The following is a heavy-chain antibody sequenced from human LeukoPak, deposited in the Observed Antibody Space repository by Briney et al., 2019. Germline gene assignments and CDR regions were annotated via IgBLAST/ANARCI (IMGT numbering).Heavy chain of an antibody. CDR1: GFTFDDYA. D-gene: IGHD6-13*01. CDR2: ISESGGSL. CDR3: ARVGRSTWYYFDY. V-gene: IGHV3-23*01. J-gene: IGHJ4*02. Sequence: PGRSLRLSCAASGFTFDDYAMHWVRLVPGKGLEWVSGISESGGSLYYAASVQGRFTISRDNSKNMLYIQMNSLRADDTAVYYCARVGRSTWYYFDYWGQGTLVAVSS.